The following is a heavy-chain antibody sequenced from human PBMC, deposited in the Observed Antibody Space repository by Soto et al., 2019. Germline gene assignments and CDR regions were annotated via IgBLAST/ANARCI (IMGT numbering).Heavy chain of an antibody. Sequence: ASVKVSCKASGYTFTSYDINWVRQSTGQGLEWMGWMNPNSGNTGYAQKFQGRVTMTRNTSISTAYMELSSLRSEDTAVYYCARGSVATIFYYYYYMDVWGKGTTVTLSS. CDR3: ARGSVATIFYYYYYMDV. D-gene: IGHD5-12*01. CDR1: GYTFTSYD. J-gene: IGHJ6*03. V-gene: IGHV1-8*01. CDR2: MNPNSGNT.